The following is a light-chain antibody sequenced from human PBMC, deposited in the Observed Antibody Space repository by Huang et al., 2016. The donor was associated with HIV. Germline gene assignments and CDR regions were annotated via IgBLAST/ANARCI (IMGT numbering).Light chain of an antibody. CDR2: DAS. Sequence: EVGMTQSPVTLSVSPGERATLSCRASQSVNNKLAWFQQKPGQAPRLLIHDASIRATGIPDRFIGSGSGTEFTLTISSLQSEDFAVYYCQQYNNWPPWTFGQGTKVEIK. CDR3: QQYNNWPPWT. V-gene: IGKV3-15*01. CDR1: QSVNNK. J-gene: IGKJ1*01.